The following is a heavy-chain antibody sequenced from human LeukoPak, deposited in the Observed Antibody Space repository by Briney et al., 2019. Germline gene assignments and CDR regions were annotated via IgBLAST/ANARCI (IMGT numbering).Heavy chain of an antibody. Sequence: ASVKVSCKASGGTFSSYAISWVRQAPGQGLEWMGGIIPIFGTANYAQKFQGRVTITTDESTSTAYMELSSLRSEDTAVYYCARSGYGGNSNSYHYYYMDVWGKGTTVTVSS. CDR3: ARSGYGGNSNSYHYYYMDV. D-gene: IGHD4-23*01. V-gene: IGHV1-69*05. CDR2: IIPIFGTA. J-gene: IGHJ6*03. CDR1: GGTFSSYA.